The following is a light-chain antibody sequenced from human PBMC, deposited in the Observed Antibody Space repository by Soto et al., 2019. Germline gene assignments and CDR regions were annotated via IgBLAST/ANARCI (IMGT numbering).Light chain of an antibody. Sequence: QAVVTQPPSASGTPGQRVTISCSGSSSNIGSNYVYWYQQLPGTAPKLLIYRNNQRPSGVPDRFSGSKSGTSASLAISGLRSEDEAEYYCAAWDDSLSGVVFGGGTKLT. CDR3: AAWDDSLSGVV. CDR2: RNN. J-gene: IGLJ2*01. V-gene: IGLV1-47*01. CDR1: SSNIGSNY.